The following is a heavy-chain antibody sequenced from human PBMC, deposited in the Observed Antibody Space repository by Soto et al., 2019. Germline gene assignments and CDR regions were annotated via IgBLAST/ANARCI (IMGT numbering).Heavy chain of an antibody. J-gene: IGHJ4*02. V-gene: IGHV1-2*02. Sequence: ASVKVSCKVSGNTLTELSVHWVRQAPGKGLDWMGWINPNSGGTNYAQKFQGRVTMTRDTSISTAYMELSRLRSDDTAVYYCARGSRSGGSSWYLLDYWGQGTLVTVSS. D-gene: IGHD6-13*01. CDR3: ARGSRSGGSSWYLLDY. CDR1: GNTLTELS. CDR2: INPNSGGT.